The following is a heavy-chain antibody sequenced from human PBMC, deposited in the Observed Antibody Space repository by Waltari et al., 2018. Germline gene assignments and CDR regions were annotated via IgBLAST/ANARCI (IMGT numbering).Heavy chain of an antibody. D-gene: IGHD3-9*01. J-gene: IGHJ4*02. CDR1: GGSISSSSYY. V-gene: IGHV4-39*07. Sequence: QLQLQESGPGLVKPSETLSLTCTVSGGSISSSSYYWGWIRQPPGKGLEWIGSIYYSGSTYYNPSLKSRVTISVDTSKNQFSLKLSSVTAADTAVYYCARVDWLPSRAVDYLGQGTLVTVSS. CDR2: IYYSGST. CDR3: ARVDWLPSRAVDY.